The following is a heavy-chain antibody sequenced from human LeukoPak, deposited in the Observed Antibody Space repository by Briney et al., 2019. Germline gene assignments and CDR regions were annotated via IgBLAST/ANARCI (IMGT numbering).Heavy chain of an antibody. CDR1: GGSISSYY. D-gene: IGHD3-3*01. CDR3: ARGRGEGTIFGVVITDDAFDI. V-gene: IGHV4-4*07. CDR2: IYTSGST. J-gene: IGHJ3*02. Sequence: PSETLSLTCTVSGGSISSYYWSWIRQPAGKGLEWIGRIYTSGSTNYNPSLKSRVTISVDKSKNQFSLKLSSVTAADTAVYYCARGRGEGTIFGVVITDDAFDIWGQGTMVTVSS.